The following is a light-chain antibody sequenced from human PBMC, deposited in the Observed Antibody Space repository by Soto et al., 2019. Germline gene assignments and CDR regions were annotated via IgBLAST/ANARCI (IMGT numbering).Light chain of an antibody. V-gene: IGKV3-11*01. J-gene: IGKJ2*01. CDR3: QQRSNLPPAYT. Sequence: EMVLTQSPATLSLSPGERATLSCRASQSVSSYLAWYQQKPGQAPRLLIYDASNRATGIPARFSDSWSVTDFTLTISSLEPEDFAVYYCQQRSNLPPAYTCGQGTKLEIK. CDR2: DAS. CDR1: QSVSSY.